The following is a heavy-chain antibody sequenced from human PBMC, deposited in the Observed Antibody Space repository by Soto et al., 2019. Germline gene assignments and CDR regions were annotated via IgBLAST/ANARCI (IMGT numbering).Heavy chain of an antibody. CDR3: ASARGYDFWSGYYDYYYYGMDV. D-gene: IGHD3-3*01. CDR2: IWYDGSNK. J-gene: IGHJ6*02. V-gene: IGHV3-33*01. Sequence: GGSLRLSCAASGFTFSSYGMHWVRQAPGKGLEWVAVIWYDGSNKYYADSVKGRFTISRDNSKNTLYLQMNSLRAEDTAVYYCASARGYDFWSGYYDYYYYGMDVWGQGTTVTVSS. CDR1: GFTFSSYG.